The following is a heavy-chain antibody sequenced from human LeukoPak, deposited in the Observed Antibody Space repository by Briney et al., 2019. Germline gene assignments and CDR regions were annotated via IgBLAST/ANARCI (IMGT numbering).Heavy chain of an antibody. CDR1: GFTFSSYA. Sequence: GRSLRLSCAASGFTFSSYAMHWVRQAPGKGLEWVAVKSYDGSNKYYADSVKGRFTISRDNSKNTLYLQMNSLRAEDTAVYYCATENWFDPWGQGTLVTVSS. V-gene: IGHV3-30-3*01. CDR2: KSYDGSNK. CDR3: ATENWFDP. J-gene: IGHJ5*02.